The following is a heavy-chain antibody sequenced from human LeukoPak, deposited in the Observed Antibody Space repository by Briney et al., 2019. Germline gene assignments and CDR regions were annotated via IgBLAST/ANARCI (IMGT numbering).Heavy chain of an antibody. V-gene: IGHV4-59*01. CDR3: ARSNGYYPYPFDY. J-gene: IGHJ4*02. CDR2: IHSSGST. D-gene: IGHD4-17*01. Sequence: SETLSLTCTVSAGSISNYFWNWIRQPPGKGLEWIGYIHSSGSTNYNPSLKSRLTMSVDTSKNQFSLKLSSVTAADTAVYYCARSNGYYPYPFDYWGQGILVTVSP. CDR1: AGSISNYF.